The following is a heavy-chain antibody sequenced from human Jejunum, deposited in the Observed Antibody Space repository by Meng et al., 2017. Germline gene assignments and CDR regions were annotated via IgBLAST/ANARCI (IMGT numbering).Heavy chain of an antibody. CDR3: AREYFYDRSGCDY. CDR2: ISSSGDST. J-gene: IGHJ4*02. Sequence: EVQLVESGGGLVQPGGSLRLSCVASGFSFRSYSMNWFRQPPGKRPEWVSAISSSGDSTYYADAVKGRFTISRDNSKNTVYLQMHSLRAEETAVYYCAREYFYDRSGCDYWGQGALVTVSS. CDR1: GFSFRSYS. D-gene: IGHD3-22*01. V-gene: IGHV3-23*04.